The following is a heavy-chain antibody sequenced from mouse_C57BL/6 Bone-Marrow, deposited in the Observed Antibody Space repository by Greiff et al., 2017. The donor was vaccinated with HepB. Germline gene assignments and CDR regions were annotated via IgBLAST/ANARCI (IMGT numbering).Heavy chain of an antibody. CDR2: IYPYNDGT. CDR1: GYTFTSYV. D-gene: IGHD1-1*01. CDR3: ARSEEFYYYGSPFDY. V-gene: IGHV1-14*01. Sequence: EVQLQQSGPELVKPGASVKMSCKASGYTFTSYVMHWVKQKPGQGLEWIGYIYPYNDGTKYNEKFKGKATLTSDKSSSTAYMELSSLTSEDSAVYYCARSEEFYYYGSPFDYWGQGTTLTVSS. J-gene: IGHJ2*01.